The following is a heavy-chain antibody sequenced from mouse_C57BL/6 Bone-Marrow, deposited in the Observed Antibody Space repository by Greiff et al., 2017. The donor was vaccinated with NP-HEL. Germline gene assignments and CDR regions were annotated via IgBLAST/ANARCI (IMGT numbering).Heavy chain of an antibody. V-gene: IGHV1-81*01. D-gene: IGHD2-2*01. Sequence: QVQLQQSGAELARPGASVKLSCKASGYTFTSYGISWVKQRTGQGLEWIGEIYPRSGNTYYNEKFKGKATMTAGKSSSSAYMELRSLTSDDSAVYFCARPMVTTVPFAYWGQGTLVTVSA. CDR3: ARPMVTTVPFAY. CDR2: IYPRSGNT. J-gene: IGHJ3*01. CDR1: GYTFTSYG.